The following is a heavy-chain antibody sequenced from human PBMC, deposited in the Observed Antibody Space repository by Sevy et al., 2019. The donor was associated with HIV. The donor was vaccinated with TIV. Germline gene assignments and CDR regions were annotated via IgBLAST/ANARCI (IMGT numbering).Heavy chain of an antibody. V-gene: IGHV3-7*03. J-gene: IGHJ6*02. Sequence: GGSLRLSCAASGFTFSSYWMSWVRQAPGKGLEWVANIKQDGSEKYYVDSVKGRFTISRDNAKNSLYLQMNSLRAEDTAVYYCARDGYYYDFGSGYSSYYYYGMDVWGQGTTVTVSS. CDR3: ARDGYYYDFGSGYSSYYYYGMDV. D-gene: IGHD3-3*01. CDR1: GFTFSSYW. CDR2: IKQDGSEK.